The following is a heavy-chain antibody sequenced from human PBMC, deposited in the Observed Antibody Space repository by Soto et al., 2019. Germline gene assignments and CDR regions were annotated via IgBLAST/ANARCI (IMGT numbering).Heavy chain of an antibody. D-gene: IGHD3-22*01. CDR2: FYITGSA. Sequence: SSETLSLTCTVSGVSININYWSWIRQPAGKGLEWIGRFYITGSANYNPSLKSRVTMSLDKSKNQFSLKLSSVTAADTAVYYCARDDYYNSNNWFDPWDQGIQVTVSS. V-gene: IGHV4-4*07. CDR3: ARDDYYNSNNWFDP. J-gene: IGHJ5*02. CDR1: GVSININY.